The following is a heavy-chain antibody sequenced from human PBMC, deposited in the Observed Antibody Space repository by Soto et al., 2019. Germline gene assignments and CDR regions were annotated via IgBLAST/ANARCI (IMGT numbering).Heavy chain of an antibody. CDR3: ARDRTWWVHDALDI. V-gene: IGHV1-18*01. CDR1: GYTFSVYG. J-gene: IGHJ3*02. D-gene: IGHD2-15*01. CDR2: VSGYSGNT. Sequence: QIQLVQSGAEVKEPWASVKVSCKASGYTFSVYGITWVRQAPGQVLEWMGWVSGYSGNTHYAQNVQGRVTMTADKSSTTAYMEVRSLRSDDTAVYYCARDRTWWVHDALDIWGRGKMVTVSS.